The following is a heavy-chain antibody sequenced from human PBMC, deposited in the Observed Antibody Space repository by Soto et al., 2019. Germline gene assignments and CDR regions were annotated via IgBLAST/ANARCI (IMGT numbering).Heavy chain of an antibody. CDR3: ARVAVHYYYGMDV. CDR1: GGSISSSSYY. V-gene: IGHV4-39*01. CDR2: IYYSGST. Sequence: SETLSLTCTVSGGSISSSSYYWGWIRQPPGKGLEWIGSIYYSGSTYYNPSLKSRVTISVDTSKNQFSLKLSSVTAADTAVYYCARVAVHYYYGMDVWGQGTKVTVAS. D-gene: IGHD2-15*01. J-gene: IGHJ6*02.